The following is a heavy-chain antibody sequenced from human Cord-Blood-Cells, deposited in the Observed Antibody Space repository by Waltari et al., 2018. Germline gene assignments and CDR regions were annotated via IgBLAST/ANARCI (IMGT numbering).Heavy chain of an antibody. CDR3: AAGRVAATYGNWFDP. V-gene: IGHV4-34*01. CDR2: VNHSGRC. J-gene: IGHJ5*02. D-gene: IGHD2-15*01. CDR1: GGSFSGDY. Sequence: QVQLQQWGAGLLKPSETLSLTCAVYGGSFSGDYWSWIRQPPGKGLEWIGEVNHSGRCKYNPSLKSGVTITVDTSKNRFSLKLSSATAADTAVYYCAAGRVAATYGNWFDPWGEGTLGTVSS.